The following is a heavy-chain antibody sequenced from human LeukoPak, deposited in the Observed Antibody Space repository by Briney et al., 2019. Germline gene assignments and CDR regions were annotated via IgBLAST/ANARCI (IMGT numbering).Heavy chain of an antibody. CDR1: GGSFSGYY. CDR3: ARGAAGYSYG. J-gene: IGHJ4*02. D-gene: IGHD5-18*01. V-gene: IGHV4-34*01. CDR2: INHSGST. Sequence: SETLSLTCAVYGGSFSGYYWSWIRQPPGKGLEWIGEINHSGSTNYNPSLKSRVTISVDTSKNQFSLKLSSVTAADTAVYYCARGAAGYSYGWGQGTLVTVSS.